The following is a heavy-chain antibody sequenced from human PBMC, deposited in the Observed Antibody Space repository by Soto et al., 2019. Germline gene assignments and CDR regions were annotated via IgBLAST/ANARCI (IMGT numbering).Heavy chain of an antibody. Sequence: QVQLVQSGAEVKKPGSSVKVSCKASGGTFSSYAISWVRQAPGQGLEWMGGIIPIFGTANYAQKFQGRVTITADEFTSTGYMGASRLGSEGTAVLYCARRESSSGAGFDIWGQGTMVTVSS. CDR3: ARRESSSGAGFDI. J-gene: IGHJ3*02. CDR2: IIPIFGTA. CDR1: GGTFSSYA. D-gene: IGHD3-10*01. V-gene: IGHV1-69*01.